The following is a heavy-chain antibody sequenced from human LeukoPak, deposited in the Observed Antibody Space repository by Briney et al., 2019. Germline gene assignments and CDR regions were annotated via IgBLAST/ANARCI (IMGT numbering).Heavy chain of an antibody. D-gene: IGHD1-1*01. Sequence: ASVKVSCKASGYTFTGYYMHLVRQAPGRGLEWMGRINPNSGGTNYAQKFQGRVTVTRDTSISTAYMELSRLRSDDTAVYYCARIDWTEAAFDIWGQGTMVTVSS. CDR1: GYTFTGYY. V-gene: IGHV1-2*06. CDR3: ARIDWTEAAFDI. CDR2: INPNSGGT. J-gene: IGHJ3*02.